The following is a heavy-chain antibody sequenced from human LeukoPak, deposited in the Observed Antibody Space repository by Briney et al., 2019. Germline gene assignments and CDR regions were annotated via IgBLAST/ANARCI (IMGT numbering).Heavy chain of an antibody. CDR1: GGSINSGSYY. CDR3: ARGGYYNADFDY. D-gene: IGHD3-22*01. V-gene: IGHV4-61*02. CDR2: IYTSGST. J-gene: IGHJ4*02. Sequence: SQTLSLTCTVSGGSINSGSYYWNWIRQPAGKGLEWIGRIYTSGSTNYNASLKSRVTMSVDTSKNQFSLKLSSVTAADTAVYFCARGGYYNADFDYWGQGTLVTVSS.